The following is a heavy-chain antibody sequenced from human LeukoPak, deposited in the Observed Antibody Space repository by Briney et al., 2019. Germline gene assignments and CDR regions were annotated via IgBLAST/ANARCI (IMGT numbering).Heavy chain of an antibody. V-gene: IGHV3-33*01. CDR1: GFTFSSYG. Sequence: PGGSLRLSCAASGFTFSSYGMHWVRQAPGKGLEWVAVIWYDGSNKYYADSVKGRFTISSDNSKNTLYLQMNSLRAEDTAVYYCAGEGPSGSYIDYWGQGTLVTVSS. CDR3: AGEGPSGSYIDY. D-gene: IGHD1-26*01. CDR2: IWYDGSNK. J-gene: IGHJ4*02.